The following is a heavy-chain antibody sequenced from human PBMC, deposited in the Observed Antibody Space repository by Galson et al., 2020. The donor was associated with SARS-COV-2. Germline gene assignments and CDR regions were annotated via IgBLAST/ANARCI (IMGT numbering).Heavy chain of an antibody. CDR2: IDWDDEK. D-gene: IGHD3-9*01. CDR1: GFSLSSRGMC. V-gene: IGHV2-70*01. CDR3: ARMTYDIVTGQHHQMDV. J-gene: IGHJ6*04. Sequence: SGPTLVKPTQTLTLTCNFSGFSLSSRGMCVTWIRQPPGKALEWLAVIDWDDEKYYSTSLETRLTISKDTSKNQVVLTMTNMGPVDTGTYYWARMTYDIVTGQHHQMDVGVKGTTVTVSS.